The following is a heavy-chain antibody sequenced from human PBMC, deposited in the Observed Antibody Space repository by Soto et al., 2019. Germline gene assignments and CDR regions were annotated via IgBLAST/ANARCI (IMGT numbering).Heavy chain of an antibody. Sequence: SETLSLTCAVSGGSISSSNWWSWVRQPPGKGLEWIGEIYHSGSTNYNPSLKSRVTISVDKSKNQFSLKLSSVTAADTAVYYCARVGIAAAGEKSGYYYCYGMDVWGQGTTVTVSS. CDR1: GGSISSSNW. D-gene: IGHD6-13*01. V-gene: IGHV4-4*02. J-gene: IGHJ6*02. CDR2: IYHSGST. CDR3: ARVGIAAAGEKSGYYYCYGMDV.